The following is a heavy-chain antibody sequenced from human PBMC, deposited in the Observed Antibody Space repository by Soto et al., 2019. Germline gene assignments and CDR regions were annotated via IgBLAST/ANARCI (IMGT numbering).Heavy chain of an antibody. CDR2: INPNGGST. V-gene: IGHV1-46*03. J-gene: IGHJ4*02. CDR1: GYIFTNFY. Sequence: QVQLVQPGAEVKKPGASVKFSCKASGYIFTNFYIHWVRQAPGQGLEWIGIINPNGGSTNYAQNFQGRVTMTRDTSTSTVYMDLSSLRSEDTAVYYCTRGLASGDYWDQGTLITVSS. CDR3: TRGLASGDY. D-gene: IGHD6-6*01.